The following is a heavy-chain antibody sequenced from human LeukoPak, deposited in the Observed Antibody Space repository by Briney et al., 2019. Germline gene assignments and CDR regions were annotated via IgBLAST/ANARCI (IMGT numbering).Heavy chain of an antibody. J-gene: IGHJ5*02. CDR1: GGTFSSYA. CDR3: ASGRSLYNWFDP. V-gene: IGHV1-69*13. Sequence: SVKVSCKASGGTFSSYAISWVRQAPGQGLEWMGGIIPIFGTANYAQKFQGRVTITADESTSTAYMELSSLRSEDTAVYHCASGRSLYNWFDPWGQGTLVTVSS. CDR2: IIPIFGTA.